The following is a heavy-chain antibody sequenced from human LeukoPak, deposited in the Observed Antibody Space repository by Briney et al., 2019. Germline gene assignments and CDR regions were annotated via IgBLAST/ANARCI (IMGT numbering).Heavy chain of an antibody. D-gene: IGHD6-19*01. J-gene: IGHJ3*02. CDR2: ISTSSTYI. Sequence: GGSLRLSCAASGFTFSTYTMNWVRQAPGKGLEWVSSISTSSTYIYYADSVKGRFTISRDNSKNTLYLQMNSLRAEDTAVYYCARESSGYSSGWSRGHDAFDIWGQGTMVTVSS. CDR3: ARESSGYSSGWSRGHDAFDI. V-gene: IGHV3-21*04. CDR1: GFTFSTYT.